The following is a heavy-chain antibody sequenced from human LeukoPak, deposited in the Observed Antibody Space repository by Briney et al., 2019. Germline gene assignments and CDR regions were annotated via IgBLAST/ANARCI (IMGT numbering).Heavy chain of an antibody. CDR1: GGSFSGYY. J-gene: IGHJ6*03. V-gene: IGHV4-34*01. D-gene: IGHD6-13*01. Sequence: SETLSLTCAVYGGSFSGYYWSWIRQPPGKGLEWIGEINHSGSTNYNPSLKSLATISVDTSKNQFSLKLSSVTAADTAVYYCARGIAATTYYYYYYYMDVWGKGTTVTVSS. CDR2: INHSGST. CDR3: ARGIAATTYYYYYYYMDV.